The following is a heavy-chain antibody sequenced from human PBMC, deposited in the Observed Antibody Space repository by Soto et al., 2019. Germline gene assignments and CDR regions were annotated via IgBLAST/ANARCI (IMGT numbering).Heavy chain of an antibody. CDR2: ISAYKVNT. J-gene: IGHJ4*02. CDR1: GYTFTSYG. CDR3: AGSWELPNFDH. D-gene: IGHD1-26*01. Sequence: GASVKVSCKASGYTFTSYGISWVRQAPGQGLEWMGWISAYKVNTNYAKKLKGRVTITKNTSTSKAYMEVRSLRSDDTAVYYCAGSWELPNFDHWGQGTLVTVSS. V-gene: IGHV1-18*01.